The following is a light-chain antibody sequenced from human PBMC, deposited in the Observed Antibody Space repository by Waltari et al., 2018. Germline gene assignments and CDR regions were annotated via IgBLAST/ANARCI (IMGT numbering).Light chain of an antibody. V-gene: IGLV2-14*01. CDR3: SSYTSSSTVV. CDR1: NSDVGTYNY. J-gene: IGLJ3*02. CDR2: DVS. Sequence: QSALTQPASVSGSPGQWITISCTGSNSDVGTYNYVSWYQQHPGKAPKLMIYDVSKRPAGVSDRFSCSKSGNTASLPSSGLQAEDEADYYCSSYTSSSTVVFGGGTKVTVL.